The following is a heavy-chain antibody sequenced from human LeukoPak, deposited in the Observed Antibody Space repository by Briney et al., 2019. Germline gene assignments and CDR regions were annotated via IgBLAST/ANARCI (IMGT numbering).Heavy chain of an antibody. Sequence: PSETLSLTCTVSGGSISSSSYYWGWIRQPPGKGLEWIGSIYYSGSTYYNPSLKSRVTISVDTSKNQFSLKLSSVTAADTAVYYCARGRGKYYYMDVWGKGTTVTVSS. D-gene: IGHD5-12*01. CDR1: GGSISSSSYY. J-gene: IGHJ6*03. V-gene: IGHV4-39*01. CDR3: ARGRGKYYYMDV. CDR2: IYYSGST.